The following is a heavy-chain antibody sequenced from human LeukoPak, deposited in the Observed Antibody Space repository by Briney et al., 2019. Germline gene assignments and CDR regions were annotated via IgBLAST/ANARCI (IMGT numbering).Heavy chain of an antibody. J-gene: IGHJ4*02. Sequence: PGGSLRLSCAASGFTFRNHWMHWVRQTPGKGLVWVSRISSDGSSTTYADSVKGRFTISRDNAKNTLYLQMNNLRAEDTAMYYWARDKRVTGGQEIDYGGREPWSSSPQ. CDR3: ARDKRVTGGQEIDY. V-gene: IGHV3-74*03. CDR2: ISSDGSST. D-gene: IGHD4-11*01. CDR1: GFTFRNHW.